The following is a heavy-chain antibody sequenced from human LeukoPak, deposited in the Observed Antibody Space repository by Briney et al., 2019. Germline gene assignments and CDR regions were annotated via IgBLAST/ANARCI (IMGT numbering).Heavy chain of an antibody. J-gene: IGHJ5*02. CDR2: INPNSGGT. CDR1: GYTFTGYY. V-gene: IGHV1-2*02. Sequence: GASVKVSCKASGYTFTGYYMHWVRQAPGQGLEWMGWINPNSGGTNYAQKFQSRVTMTRDTSISTAYMELSRLRSDDTAVYYCARGWGFDYYGSGSYRYNWFDPWGQGTLVTVSS. CDR3: ARGWGFDYYGSGSYRYNWFDP. D-gene: IGHD3-10*01.